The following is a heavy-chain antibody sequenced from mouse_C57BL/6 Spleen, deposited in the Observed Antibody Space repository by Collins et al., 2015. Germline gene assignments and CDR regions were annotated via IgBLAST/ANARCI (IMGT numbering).Heavy chain of an antibody. V-gene: IGHV1-22*01. Sequence: TLTDYNMHWVKQSHGKSLEWIGYINPNNGETSYNQKFKGKATLTVNMSSSTAYMELRSLTSEDSAVYYCAGYYGSRNFDYWGQGTTLTVSS. CDR2: INPNNGET. J-gene: IGHJ2*01. CDR3: AGYYGSRNFDY. D-gene: IGHD1-1*01. CDR1: TLTDYN.